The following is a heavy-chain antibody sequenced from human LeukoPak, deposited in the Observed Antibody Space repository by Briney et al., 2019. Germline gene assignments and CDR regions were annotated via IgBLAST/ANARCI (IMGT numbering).Heavy chain of an antibody. CDR1: GGSVSSGSYY. D-gene: IGHD3-10*01. CDR3: ARKENVYYYFDY. CDR2: IYHSGTT. V-gene: IGHV4-61*01. J-gene: IGHJ4*02. Sequence: SETLSLTCTVSGGSVSSGSYYWSWIRQPPGKGLEWIGCIYHSGTTYYNPSLQSRVTMSVDTSKNQFSLKLSSVTAVDTAVYYCARKENVYYYFDYWGQGTLVTVSS.